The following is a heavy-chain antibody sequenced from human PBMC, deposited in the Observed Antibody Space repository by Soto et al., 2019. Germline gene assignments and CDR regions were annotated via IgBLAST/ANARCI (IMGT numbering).Heavy chain of an antibody. J-gene: IGHJ4*02. Sequence: QVQLVQSGAEVKKPGASVKVSCTTSGYTFTLFGITWVRQAPGQGLEWMGWISPYNGDTKYAEKLEGRVTLTTDTSTDTAYMELTSLTSDDTAEYCCARGGQYRYFDYWGQGTLVTVSS. CDR3: ARGGQYRYFDY. CDR1: GYTFTLFG. D-gene: IGHD2-2*02. V-gene: IGHV1-18*01. CDR2: ISPYNGDT.